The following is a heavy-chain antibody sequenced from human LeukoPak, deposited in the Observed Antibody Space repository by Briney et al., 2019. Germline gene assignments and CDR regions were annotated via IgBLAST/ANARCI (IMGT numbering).Heavy chain of an antibody. CDR2: ISSDGTKT. V-gene: IGHV3-74*01. CDR1: GSTLSRYW. Sequence: GGSLRLSCAASGSTLSRYWMQGVGHAPGKGGVWVSRISSDGTKTKYADSVKGRFTISRNNATNTLYLQMNSLRVEDTAVYYCARFSPPPTWGQGTLVTVSS. J-gene: IGHJ4*02. CDR3: ARFSPPPT.